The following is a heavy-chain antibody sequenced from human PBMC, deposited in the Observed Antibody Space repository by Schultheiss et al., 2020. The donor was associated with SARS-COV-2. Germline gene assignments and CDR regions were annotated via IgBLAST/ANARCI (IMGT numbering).Heavy chain of an antibody. D-gene: IGHD3-10*01. J-gene: IGHJ5*02. CDR3: ARPYYGSGSYKYNWFDP. V-gene: IGHV3-11*01. CDR1: GFTFSDYY. CDR2: ISSSGSTI. Sequence: GGSLRLSCAASGFTFSDYYMSWIRQAPGKGLEWVSYISSSGSTIYYADSVKGRFTISRDDARNSLYLQMHSLRAEDTAIYYCARPYYGSGSYKYNWFDPWGQGTLVTVSS.